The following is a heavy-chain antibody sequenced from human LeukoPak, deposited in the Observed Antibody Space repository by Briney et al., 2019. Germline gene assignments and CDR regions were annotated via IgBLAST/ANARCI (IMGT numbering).Heavy chain of an antibody. D-gene: IGHD6-13*01. J-gene: IGHJ5*02. V-gene: IGHV3-21*01. CDR1: GFTFSSYS. Sequence: GGSLRLSCAASGFTFSSYSMNWVRQAPGKGLEWVSSISSSSSYIYYADSVKGRFTISRDNAKNSLYLQMNSLRAEDTAVYYCARDPDVAAAFPAGFDPWGQGNLVTVSS. CDR3: ARDPDVAAAFPAGFDP. CDR2: ISSSSSYI.